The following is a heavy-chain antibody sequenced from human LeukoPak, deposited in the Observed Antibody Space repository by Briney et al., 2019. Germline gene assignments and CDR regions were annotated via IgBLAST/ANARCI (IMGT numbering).Heavy chain of an antibody. CDR3: ATEINGYFDL. J-gene: IGHJ2*01. V-gene: IGHV3-53*01. CDR1: GFTVSSNY. Sequence: GGSLRLSCAASGFTVSSNYMSWVRQAPGKGLEWVSVIYSGGSTYYADSVKGRFTISRDNSKNTLYHQMNSLRAEDKAVYYCATEINGYFDLWGRGTLVTVSS. CDR2: IYSGGST.